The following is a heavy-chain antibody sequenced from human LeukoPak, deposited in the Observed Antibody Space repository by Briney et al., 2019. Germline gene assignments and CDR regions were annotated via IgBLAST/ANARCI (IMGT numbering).Heavy chain of an antibody. V-gene: IGHV4-59*12. CDR1: GGSISGYY. Sequence: PSETLSLTCTVSGGSISGYYWSWIQQPPGKGLEWIGYIYYSGSTNYNPSLKSRVTTSVDTSKNQFSLQLNSVTPEDTAVYYCARGESDIIAAAGSDPFGGFDPWGQGTLVTVSS. CDR2: IYYSGST. CDR3: ARGESDIIAAAGSDPFGGFDP. D-gene: IGHD6-13*01. J-gene: IGHJ5*02.